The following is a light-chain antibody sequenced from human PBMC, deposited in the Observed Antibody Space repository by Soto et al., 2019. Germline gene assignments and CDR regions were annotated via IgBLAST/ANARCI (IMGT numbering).Light chain of an antibody. J-gene: IGLJ1*01. Sequence: QSVLTQPPSASGTPGQRVTISCSGSSSNIGHNTVNWYQQLPGTAPKLLIYTNNQRPSGVPDRFSGSKSGTSASLAISGLQSEDEAEYYCAAWDDSLKGYVFGTGTKLTVL. CDR3: AAWDDSLKGYV. CDR2: TNN. CDR1: SSNIGHNT. V-gene: IGLV1-44*01.